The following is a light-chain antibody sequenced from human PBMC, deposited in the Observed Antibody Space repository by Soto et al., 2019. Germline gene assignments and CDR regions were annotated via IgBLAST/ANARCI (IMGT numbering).Light chain of an antibody. J-gene: IGLJ1*01. CDR3: SVYFTFKTCQLV. Sequence: QSVLTQPASVSGSPGQSITISCTGTSSDVGGCNYVSWYQHHPGKAPKLIIYDVTNRPSGVSNPFSGSKSGNTASLTISGLQPEDEADYYYSVYFTFKTCQLVVEAGTKVTVL. V-gene: IGLV2-14*03. CDR1: SSDVGGCNY. CDR2: DVT.